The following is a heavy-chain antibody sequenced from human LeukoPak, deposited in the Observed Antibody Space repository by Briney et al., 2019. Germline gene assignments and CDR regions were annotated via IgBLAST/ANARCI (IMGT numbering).Heavy chain of an antibody. CDR3: ASAKGRLGELSF. CDR2: IYYSGST. CDR1: GDSISSSSYY. V-gene: IGHV4-39*01. D-gene: IGHD3-16*02. J-gene: IGHJ4*02. Sequence: SETLSLTCTVSGDSISSSSYYWGWIRQPPGKGLEWIGSIYYSGSTYYNPSLKSRVTISVDTSENQFSLKLTSVTAADTAVYYCASAKGRLGELSFGGQGTLVTVSS.